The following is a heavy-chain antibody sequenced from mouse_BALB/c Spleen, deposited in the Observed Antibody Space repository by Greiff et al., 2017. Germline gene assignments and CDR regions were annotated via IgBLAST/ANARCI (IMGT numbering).Heavy chain of an antibody. D-gene: IGHD2-4*01. CDR3: ARDDYDAS. V-gene: IGHV1S81*02. Sequence: VQLQQSGAELAKPGASVKMSCKASGYTFTSYWMHWVKQRPGQGLEWIGEINPSNGRTNYNEKFKSKATLTVDKSSNTAYMQLSSLTSEDSAVYYCARDDYDASWGQGTSVTVSS. CDR1: GYTFTSYW. J-gene: IGHJ4*01. CDR2: INPSNGRT.